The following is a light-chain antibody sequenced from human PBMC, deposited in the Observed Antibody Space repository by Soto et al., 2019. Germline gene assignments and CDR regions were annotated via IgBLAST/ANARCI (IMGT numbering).Light chain of an antibody. CDR3: QAWDSSTGV. V-gene: IGLV3-1*01. Sequence: SYELTQPPSVSVSPGQTASITCSGDKLGDKYVCWYQQKPGQSPVLVIYQDRRRPSGIPERISGSNSGNTATLTISGTQAMDEADYYCQAWDSSTGVFGGGTKLTVL. J-gene: IGLJ2*01. CDR1: KLGDKY. CDR2: QDR.